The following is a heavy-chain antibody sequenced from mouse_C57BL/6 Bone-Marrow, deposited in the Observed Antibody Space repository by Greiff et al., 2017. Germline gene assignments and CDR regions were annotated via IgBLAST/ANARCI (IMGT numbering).Heavy chain of an antibody. J-gene: IGHJ3*01. Sequence: EVQGVESGGGLVKPGGSLKLSCAASGFTFSSYAMSWVRQTPEKRLEWVATISAGGSYTYYPDNVKGRFTITRDNAKNNLYLQMSHLTSEDAAMXYCARGWLLRGAYWGQGTLVTVSA. CDR2: ISAGGSYT. V-gene: IGHV5-4*01. CDR1: GFTFSSYA. CDR3: ARGWLLRGAY. D-gene: IGHD2-3*01.